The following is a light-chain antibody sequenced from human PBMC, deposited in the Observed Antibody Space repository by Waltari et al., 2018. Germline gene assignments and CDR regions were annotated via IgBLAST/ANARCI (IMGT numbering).Light chain of an antibody. CDR1: SSDIGGYDY. V-gene: IGLV2-14*03. CDR3: TSYTRKHTWV. CDR2: DVT. Sequence: QSALTQPASVSGSPGQSITISCSGTSSDIGGYDYVSWYQQYPGIAPKLIIYDVTNRPSGVSKRCSGSKSGYTASLTISGLQAADEAHYYCTSYTRKHTWVFGGGTKVTVL. J-gene: IGLJ3*02.